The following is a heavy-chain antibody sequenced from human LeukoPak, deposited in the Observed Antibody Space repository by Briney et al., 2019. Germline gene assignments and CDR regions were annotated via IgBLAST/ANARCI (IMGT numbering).Heavy chain of an antibody. CDR3: AKAPVTSCRGAFCYPFDY. V-gene: IGHV3-23*01. Sequence: GGSLRLSCAASGFTFSTYGMSWVRQAPGKGLEWVSAMSSSDDGRYYAASVRGRFTISRDTSRSTLYLQMNSLRAEDAAVYYCAKAPVTSCRGAFCYPFDYWGQGTLVTVSS. J-gene: IGHJ4*02. D-gene: IGHD2-15*01. CDR1: GFTFSTYG. CDR2: MSSSDDGR.